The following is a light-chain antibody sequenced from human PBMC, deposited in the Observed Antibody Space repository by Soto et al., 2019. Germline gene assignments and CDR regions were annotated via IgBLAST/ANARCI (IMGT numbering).Light chain of an antibody. CDR3: QQYNVWPLT. CDR1: QSVSSN. Sequence: IVMTQSPATLSVSPGERATLSCRASQSVSSNLAWYQQKPGQTPKLLIYVASTRATGITARISGSGSGTEFTLTISSLQSEDFAVYYCQQYNVWPLTFGGGTKVEFK. CDR2: VAS. J-gene: IGKJ4*01. V-gene: IGKV3-15*01.